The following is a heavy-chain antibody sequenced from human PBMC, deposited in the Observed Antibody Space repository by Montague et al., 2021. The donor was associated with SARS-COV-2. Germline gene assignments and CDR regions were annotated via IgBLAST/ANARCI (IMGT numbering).Heavy chain of an antibody. CDR3: ARSTATFGESHNWFAP. CDR2: IYYSGTT. V-gene: IGHV4-39*01. J-gene: IGHJ5*02. Sequence: SETLSLTCTVSGGSISSINNYWGWIRQSAGKGLEWIGSIYYSGTTYYNPSLKSRVTISVDTSKNQFSLRLSSVTATDTSVYYCARSTATFGESHNWFAPWGQGTLVIVSS. CDR1: GGSISSINNY. D-gene: IGHD3-10*01.